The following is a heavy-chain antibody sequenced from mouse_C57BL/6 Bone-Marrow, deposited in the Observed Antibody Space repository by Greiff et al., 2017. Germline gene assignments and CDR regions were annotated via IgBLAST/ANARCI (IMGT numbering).Heavy chain of an antibody. Sequence: QVQLQQPGAELVKPGASVKLSCKASGYTFTSYWMHWVKQRPGQGLEWIGMIHPNSGSTNYNEQFKSKATLTVDNSTSTAYMQRSRLTSEDSAVYYGTISKGPKESSYAWFAYWGQGTLVTVSA. V-gene: IGHV1-64*01. J-gene: IGHJ3*01. CDR2: IHPNSGST. CDR3: TISKGPKESSYAWFAY. CDR1: GYTFTSYW. D-gene: IGHD1-1*01.